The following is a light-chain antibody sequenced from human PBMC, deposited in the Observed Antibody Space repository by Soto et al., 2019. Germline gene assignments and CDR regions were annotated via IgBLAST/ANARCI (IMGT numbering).Light chain of an antibody. CDR3: QLYGTSPKP. J-gene: IGKJ1*01. CDR1: QSVSSN. CDR2: AAS. V-gene: IGKV3-20*01. Sequence: DILMTPSPATLSLSPVGRATLSCRASQSVSSNLAWYQQKPGQAPRLLIYAASTRATGIPDRFSGSGSGTDFTLSISRLEPEDFAVYYCQLYGTSPKPFGQGTKVDIK.